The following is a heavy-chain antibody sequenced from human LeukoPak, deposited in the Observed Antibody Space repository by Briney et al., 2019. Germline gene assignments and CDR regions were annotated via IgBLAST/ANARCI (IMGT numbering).Heavy chain of an antibody. CDR1: GFTFDDYG. Sequence: RPGGSLRVSCAASGFTFDDYGMSWVRQAPGKGLEWVSGINWNGDSTGYVESVKGRFTISRDNAKNSLYLQMNSLRAEDTAFYYCARNTGTTWYGYYFDSWGQGTLVTVPS. J-gene: IGHJ4*02. CDR3: ARNTGTTWYGYYFDS. D-gene: IGHD6-13*01. CDR2: INWNGDST. V-gene: IGHV3-20*04.